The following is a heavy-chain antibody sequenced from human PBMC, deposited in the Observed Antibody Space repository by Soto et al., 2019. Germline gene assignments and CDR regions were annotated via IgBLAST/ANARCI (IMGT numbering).Heavy chain of an antibody. CDR2: ISGSGGST. CDR1: GFTFSSYA. D-gene: IGHD2-2*01. CDR3: ASSSGPHFLIPAGAVS. J-gene: IGHJ5*02. Sequence: GGSLRLSCAASGFTFSSYAMSWVRQAPGKGLEWVSAISGSGGSTYYADSVKGRFTISRDNSKNTLYLQMNSLRAEDTAVYYCASSSGPHFLIPAGAVSWGQGTLVTVSS. V-gene: IGHV3-23*01.